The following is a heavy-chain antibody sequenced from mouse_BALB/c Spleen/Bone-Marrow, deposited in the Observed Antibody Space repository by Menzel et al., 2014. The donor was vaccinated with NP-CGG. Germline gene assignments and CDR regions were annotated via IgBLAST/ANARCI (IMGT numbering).Heavy chain of an antibody. CDR1: GYSITSGYY. CDR2: ISYDGSN. D-gene: IGHD2-3*01. V-gene: IGHV3-6*02. Sequence: VQLQQPGPGLVKPSRSLSLTCSVTGYSITSGYYWNWIRQFPGNKLEWMGYISYDGSNNYNPSLKNRISITRDTSKNQFFLKLNSVTTEDTATYYCARGDGYYGGAMDYWGQGTSVTVSS. J-gene: IGHJ4*01. CDR3: ARGDGYYGGAMDY.